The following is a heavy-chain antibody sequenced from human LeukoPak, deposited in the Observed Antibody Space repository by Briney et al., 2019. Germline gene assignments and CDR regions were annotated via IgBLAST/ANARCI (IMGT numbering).Heavy chain of an antibody. J-gene: IGHJ4*02. D-gene: IGHD3-10*01. V-gene: IGHV3-48*03. Sequence: GGSLRLSCAASRXTFSSFEMNWVRQAPGKGLEWVSYISSSGSSIYYADSVKGRFTISRDNTKNSLYLQMNSLRTEDTAVYYCARGAGGYFDYWGQGTLVTVSS. CDR3: ARGAGGYFDY. CDR2: ISSSGSSI. CDR1: RXTFSSFE.